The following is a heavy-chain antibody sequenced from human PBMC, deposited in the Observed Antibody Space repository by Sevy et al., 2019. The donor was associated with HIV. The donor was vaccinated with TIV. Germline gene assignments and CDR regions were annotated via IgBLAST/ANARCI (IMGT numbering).Heavy chain of an antibody. D-gene: IGHD2-2*01. CDR2: INHSGTT. V-gene: IGHV4-34*01. J-gene: IGHJ6*02. CDR1: GESFSSYY. Sequence: SETLSLTCAVYGESFSSYYWSWIRQSPGKGLEWIGEINHSGTTNYHPSLKSRVSISADTSKNQFSLKLTSVTAADTGVYYCAVRRRVVIPGVVRRRDQFFFYGMAVWGHGTTVTVSS. CDR3: AVRRRVVIPGVVRRRDQFFFYGMAV.